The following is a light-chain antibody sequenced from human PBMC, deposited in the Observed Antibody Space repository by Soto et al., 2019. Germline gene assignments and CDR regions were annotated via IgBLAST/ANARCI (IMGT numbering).Light chain of an antibody. CDR3: QQYNNYPWT. CDR1: QNVNQW. Sequence: DIPMFQSPSTLSGAVGDRVTITCRASQNVNQWVAWYQWSPGKVPRLLIYEGSSLGSGVSSRFSGSVSGTESTLTIAGLQAEDTGTYFCQQYNNYPWTFGQGTAMEI. V-gene: IGKV1-5*03. CDR2: EGS. J-gene: IGKJ1*01.